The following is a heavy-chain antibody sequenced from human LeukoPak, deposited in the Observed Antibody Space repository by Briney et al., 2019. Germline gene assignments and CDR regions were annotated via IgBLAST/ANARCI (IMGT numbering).Heavy chain of an antibody. Sequence: SETLSLTCTVSGGSISSYYWNWIRQPPGKGLEWIGYIYYSGSTNYNPSLKSRVTILVDTSKNQFSLRLSSVTAADTAVYYCARRSSSWKNWFDPWGQGTLVTVSS. J-gene: IGHJ5*02. CDR1: GGSISSYY. CDR2: IYYSGST. D-gene: IGHD6-13*01. CDR3: ARRSSSWKNWFDP. V-gene: IGHV4-59*08.